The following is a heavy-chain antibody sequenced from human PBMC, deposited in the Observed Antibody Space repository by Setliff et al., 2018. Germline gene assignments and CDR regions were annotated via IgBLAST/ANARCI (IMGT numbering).Heavy chain of an antibody. CDR3: ARDRTYYASGSYTKWFDY. CDR2: FFCSGDT. D-gene: IGHD3-10*01. J-gene: IGHJ4*02. Sequence: SETLSLTCTVSGGSISSHYWSWIRQPPGKGLEWIGFFFCSGDTNSNPSLKSRVTMSVDTSKNQFSLKLSSVTAADTAIYYCARDRTYYASGSYTKWFDYWGQGTLVTVSS. CDR1: GGSISSHY. V-gene: IGHV4-59*11.